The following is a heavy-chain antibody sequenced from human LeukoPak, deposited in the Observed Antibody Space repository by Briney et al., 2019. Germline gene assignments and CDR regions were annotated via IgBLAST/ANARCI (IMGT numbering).Heavy chain of an antibody. J-gene: IGHJ3*02. D-gene: IGHD2-21*02. CDR2: IYSGGST. CDR3: ASGSVVVTAIGLGAFDI. V-gene: IGHV3-53*01. Sequence: GGSLRLSCAASGFTVSSNYMSWVRQAPGKGLEWVSVIYSGGSTYYADSVKGRFTISRDNSKNTLYLQMNSLRAEDTAVYYCASGSVVVTAIGLGAFDIWGQGTMVTVSS. CDR1: GFTVSSNY.